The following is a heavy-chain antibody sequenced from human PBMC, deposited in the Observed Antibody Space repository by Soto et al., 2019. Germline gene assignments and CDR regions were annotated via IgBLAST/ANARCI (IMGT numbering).Heavy chain of an antibody. CDR3: AKASSAGAGRYYFDY. D-gene: IGHD6-19*01. V-gene: IGHV3-23*01. CDR2: VSGSGGST. CDR1: GFTFSNYA. J-gene: IGHJ4*02. Sequence: EVQLLESGGDLVQPGGSLRLSCAASGFTFSNYAMTWVRQTPGKGLEWVSSVSGSGGSTYYADSVKGRFTISRDNTKNTQYLQMNSLRAEDTAVYYCAKASSAGAGRYYFDYWGQGTLVTVSS.